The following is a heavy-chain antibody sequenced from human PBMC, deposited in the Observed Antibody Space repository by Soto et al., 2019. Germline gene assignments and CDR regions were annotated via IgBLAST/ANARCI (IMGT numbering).Heavy chain of an antibody. V-gene: IGHV3-53*01. CDR2: IYSGGLT. J-gene: IGHJ4*02. D-gene: IGHD4-17*01. CDR3: AKNRGRVTTSWHFDY. Sequence: PGGSLRLSCAASGIDVSRNYISWVRQAPGKGLELVSVIYSGGLTFYADSVKGRFTISRDNANNTVALQMNSLRVEDTAVYYCAKNRGRVTTSWHFDYWGQGTLVTVSS. CDR1: GIDVSRNY.